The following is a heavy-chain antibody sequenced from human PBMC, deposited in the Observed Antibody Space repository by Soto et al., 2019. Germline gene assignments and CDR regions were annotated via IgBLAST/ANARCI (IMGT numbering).Heavy chain of an antibody. D-gene: IGHD1-1*01. V-gene: IGHV6-1*01. J-gene: IGHJ6*03. CDR2: TYYRSRWYN. CDR3: AGTTSHHWLYMDV. Sequence: QVQLQESGPGLVKPSQTLSVSCAISGDSVSGDSAAWIWVRLSPSRGLEWLARTYYRSRWYNDYAVSVRSRITVNADTSKNQFSLQLTSVTPEDTAIYFCAGTTSHHWLYMDVWGRGTTVTVSS. CDR1: GDSVSGDSAA.